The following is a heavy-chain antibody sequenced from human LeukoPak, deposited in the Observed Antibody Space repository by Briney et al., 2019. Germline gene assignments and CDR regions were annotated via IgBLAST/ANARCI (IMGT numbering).Heavy chain of an antibody. CDR1: GGSFSGYY. CDR2: INHSGST. J-gene: IGHJ5*02. V-gene: IGHV4-34*01. D-gene: IGHD1-26*01. Sequence: PSETLSLTCAVYGGSFSGYYWSWIRQPPGKGLEWIGEINHSGSTNYNPSLKSRVTISVDTSKNQFSLKLSSVTAADTAVYYCARAGIVGVNNWFDPWGQGTLVTVSS. CDR3: ARAGIVGVNNWFDP.